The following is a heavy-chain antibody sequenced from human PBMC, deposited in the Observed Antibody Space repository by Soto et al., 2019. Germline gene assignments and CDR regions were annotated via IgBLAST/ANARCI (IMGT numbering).Heavy chain of an antibody. J-gene: IGHJ4*02. D-gene: IGHD6-19*01. Sequence: ASVKVSCKASGYTVNSYGVSWVRQAPGQGLEWMGWISAYNGNTNYAQKLQGRVTMTTDTSTSTAYMELRSLRSDDTAVYYCARDSSGWYYYWGQGTLVTVSS. CDR1: GYTVNSYG. V-gene: IGHV1-18*01. CDR3: ARDSSGWYYY. CDR2: ISAYNGNT.